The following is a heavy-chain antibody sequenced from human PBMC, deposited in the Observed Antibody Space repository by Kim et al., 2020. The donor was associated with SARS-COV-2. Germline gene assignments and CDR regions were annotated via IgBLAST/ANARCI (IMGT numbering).Heavy chain of an antibody. Sequence: YNNPSLNSRVTRSVDTSKNQFSMKLSSVTAADTAVYYCARGDYYDNSGGIWGQGTMVTVSS. J-gene: IGHJ3*02. CDR3: ARGDYYDNSGGI. D-gene: IGHD3-22*01. V-gene: IGHV4-31*02.